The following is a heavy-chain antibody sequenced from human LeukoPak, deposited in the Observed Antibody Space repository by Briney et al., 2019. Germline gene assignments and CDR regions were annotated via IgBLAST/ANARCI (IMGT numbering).Heavy chain of an antibody. Sequence: SETLSLTCTVSGGPIGSYYWGWVRQPPGEGLEWIGYIYYTGSTNYNPSLKSRVTISVDTSKNQFSLKMSAVTAADTAVYYCARGRDGYIFDFWCQGTLVTVSS. J-gene: IGHJ4*02. D-gene: IGHD5-24*01. CDR1: GGPIGSYY. CDR3: ARGRDGYIFDF. CDR2: IYYTGST. V-gene: IGHV4-59*01.